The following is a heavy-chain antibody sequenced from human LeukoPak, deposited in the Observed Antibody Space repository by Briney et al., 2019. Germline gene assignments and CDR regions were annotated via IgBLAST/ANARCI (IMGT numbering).Heavy chain of an antibody. CDR3: ARGFPTYSSDRNYYYYYGMDV. Sequence: NPSETLSLTCAVYGGSFSGYYWSWIRQPPGRGLEWIGEINHSGSTNYNPSLKSRVTISVDTSKNQFSLKLSSVTAADTAVYYCARGFPTYSSDRNYYYYYGMDVWGQGATVTVSS. J-gene: IGHJ6*02. D-gene: IGHD6-19*01. CDR1: GGSFSGYY. CDR2: INHSGST. V-gene: IGHV4-34*01.